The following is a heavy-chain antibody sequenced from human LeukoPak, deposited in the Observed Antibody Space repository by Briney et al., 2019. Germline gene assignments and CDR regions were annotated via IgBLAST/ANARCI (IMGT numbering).Heavy chain of an antibody. V-gene: IGHV4-30-4*08. CDR3: ARDQDYYYGMDV. J-gene: IGHJ6*02. CDR1: GGSISSSSYY. Sequence: PSETLSLTCTVSGGSISSSSYYWGWIRQPPGKGLEWIGYIYYSGSTYYNPSLKSRVTISVDTSKNQFSLKLSSVTAADTAVYYCARDQDYYYGMDVWGQGTTVTVSS. CDR2: IYYSGST.